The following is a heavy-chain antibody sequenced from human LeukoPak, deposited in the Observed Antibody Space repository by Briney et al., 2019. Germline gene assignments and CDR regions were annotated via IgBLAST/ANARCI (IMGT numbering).Heavy chain of an antibody. CDR3: AKVAKYYYGSVTYFFFKN. J-gene: IGHJ4*02. V-gene: IGHV4-4*07. CDR2: IYRTGTT. Sequence: SETLSLTCTVSDTSIHTYYWSWIRQPAGKGLEWIGHIYRTGTTNYNPSLKSRVTMSIDTSKNQFSLNLRSVTAADTAVYFCAKVAKYYYGSVTYFFFKNWGQGTLVTVSS. CDR1: DTSIHTYY. D-gene: IGHD3-10*01.